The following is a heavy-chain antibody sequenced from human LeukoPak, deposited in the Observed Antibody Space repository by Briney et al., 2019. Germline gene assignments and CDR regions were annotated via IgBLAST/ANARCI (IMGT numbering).Heavy chain of an antibody. V-gene: IGHV3-11*01. CDR3: ASGGGYSSGWYGY. CDR1: GFTFSNYW. D-gene: IGHD6-13*01. J-gene: IGHJ4*02. Sequence: GGSLRLSCAASGFTFSNYWMSWIRLTPGKGLEWVSYIGGSGSVVHYADSVKGRFTISRDNAKKSLYLQMDSLRADDTAVYYCASGGGYSSGWYGYWGQGTLVTVSS. CDR2: IGGSGSVV.